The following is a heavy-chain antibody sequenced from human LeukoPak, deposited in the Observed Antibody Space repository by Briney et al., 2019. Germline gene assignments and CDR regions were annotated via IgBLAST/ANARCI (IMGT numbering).Heavy chain of an antibody. J-gene: IGHJ4*02. Sequence: SETLSLTCAVYGGSFSGYYWSWIRQPPGKGLEWIGEINHSGSTNYNPSLKSRVTISVDTSKNQFSLKLSSVTAADTAVYYCGRGPIRGSSRRVYFDYWGQGTLVTVSS. V-gene: IGHV4-34*01. CDR2: INHSGST. CDR3: GRGPIRGSSRRVYFDY. D-gene: IGHD1-26*01. CDR1: GGSFSGYY.